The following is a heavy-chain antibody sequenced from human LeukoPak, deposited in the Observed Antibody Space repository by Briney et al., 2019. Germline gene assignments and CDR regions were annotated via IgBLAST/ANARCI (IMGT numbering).Heavy chain of an antibody. CDR3: ARARYHYDNTGHSYWYFDL. CDR1: GFTFSNYH. D-gene: IGHD3-9*01. V-gene: IGHV3-21*01. J-gene: IGHJ2*01. Sequence: GGSLRLSCAASGFTFSNYHMHWLRQAPFRGLEWVSSTSESNDNIKYADSVKARFTISRDNAKTSLYLQMNNLRADDTAVYYCARARYHYDNTGHSYWYFDLWGRGTLVTVSS. CDR2: TSESNDNI.